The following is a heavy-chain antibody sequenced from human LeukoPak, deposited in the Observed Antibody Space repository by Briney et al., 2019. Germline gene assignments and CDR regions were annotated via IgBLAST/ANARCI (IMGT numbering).Heavy chain of an antibody. CDR2: IYSGGST. J-gene: IGHJ4*02. D-gene: IGHD3-22*01. CDR3: ARGIDYDSSGKPFDY. Sequence: GGSLRLSCAASGFTVSSNYMSWVRQAPGKGLEWVSVIYSGGSTYYADSVKGRFTISRDNSKNTLYLQMNSLRAEDTAVYYCARGIDYDSSGKPFDYWAREPWSPSPQ. V-gene: IGHV3-53*01. CDR1: GFTVSSNY.